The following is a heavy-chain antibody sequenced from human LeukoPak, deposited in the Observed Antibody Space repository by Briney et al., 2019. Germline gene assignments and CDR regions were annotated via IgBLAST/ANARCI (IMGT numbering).Heavy chain of an antibody. D-gene: IGHD6-13*01. V-gene: IGHV3-48*04. CDR2: ISSSSSTI. Sequence: GGSLRLPCAASGFTFSSYSMNWVRQAPGKWLEWVSYISSSSSTIYYADSVKGRFTISRDNAKNSLYLQMNSLRAEDMALYYCANDMVAAAGTSAFDIWGQGTMVTVSS. CDR1: GFTFSSYS. CDR3: ANDMVAAAGTSAFDI. J-gene: IGHJ3*02.